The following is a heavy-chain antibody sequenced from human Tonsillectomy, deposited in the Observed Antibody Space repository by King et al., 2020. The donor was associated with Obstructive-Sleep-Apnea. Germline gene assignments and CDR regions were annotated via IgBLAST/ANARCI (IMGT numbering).Heavy chain of an antibody. V-gene: IGHV1-2*02. J-gene: IGHJ4*02. CDR2: ISPNSGAT. D-gene: IGHD3-10*01. CDR3: ARDMSAYDSTSPAY. CDR1: GYTFTGYY. Sequence: HVQLVESGAEVKKPGASVKVSCKASGYTFTGYYIHWVRQAPGQGLEWMGWISPNSGATKYTQKFQDRVTMTRDTSISTVYMDLSRLRSDDTAIYYCARDMSAYDSTSPAYWGQGTLVTVSS.